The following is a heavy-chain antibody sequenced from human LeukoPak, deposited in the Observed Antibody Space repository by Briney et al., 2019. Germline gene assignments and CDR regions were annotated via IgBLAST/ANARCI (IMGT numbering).Heavy chain of an antibody. V-gene: IGHV1-18*01. Sequence: GASVKVSCKASGYTFTSYGISWVRQAPGQGLEWMGWISAYNGNTNYAQKLQGRVTMTTDTSSSTAYMELRSLRSDDTAVYYCARDLRFGELFEGWFDPWGQGTLVTVSS. CDR2: ISAYNGNT. CDR1: GYTFTSYG. D-gene: IGHD3-10*01. CDR3: ARDLRFGELFEGWFDP. J-gene: IGHJ5*02.